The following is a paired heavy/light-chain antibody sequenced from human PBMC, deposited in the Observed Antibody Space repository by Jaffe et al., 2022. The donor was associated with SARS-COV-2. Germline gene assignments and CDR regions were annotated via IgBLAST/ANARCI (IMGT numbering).Heavy chain of an antibody. Sequence: EVEVVESGGGLVQPGGSLRLSCAASAFTFSIYAMSWVRQAPGKGLEWVSSICGSDGSTYYSDSVKGRFTISRDNSKNTLYLQMNNLRAEDTALYYCAKNVRESCYSAFDYWGQGTLVTVSS. J-gene: IGHJ4*02. V-gene: IGHV3-23*04. CDR2: ICGSDGST. CDR1: AFTFSIYA. D-gene: IGHD2-2*01. CDR3: AKNVRESCYSAFDY.
Light chain of an antibody. V-gene: IGKV4-1*01. CDR2: WAS. CDR3: QQYYGTPFT. J-gene: IGKJ3*01. Sequence: DIVMTQSPDSLAMSLGERATINCKSSQSVFHSSNNKNYFAWYQQKPGQSPKLLIHWASTRESGVPDRFSGSGSGTDFTLTISSLQAEDVAIYYCQQYYGTPFTFGPGTKVDIK. CDR1: QSVFHSSNNKNY.